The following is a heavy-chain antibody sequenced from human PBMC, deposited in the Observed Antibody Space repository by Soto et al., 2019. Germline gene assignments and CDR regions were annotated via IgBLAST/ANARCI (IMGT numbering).Heavy chain of an antibody. CDR2: VYHNGGA. D-gene: IGHD3-10*01. CDR1: GVSIHNSHSF. Sequence: SETLSLTCTVSGVSIHNSHSFWAWIRQPPGKGLQFIASVYHNGGAHYNSSLKSRVTISVDTANNQVSLRMRSLTAADTAFYYCGRVAEGATRHTDPDSWGQGSLVTVSS. CDR3: GRVAEGATRHTDPDS. V-gene: IGHV4-39*01. J-gene: IGHJ5*01.